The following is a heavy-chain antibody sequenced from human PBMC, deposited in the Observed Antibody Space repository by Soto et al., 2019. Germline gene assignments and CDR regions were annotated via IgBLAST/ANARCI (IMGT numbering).Heavy chain of an antibody. J-gene: IGHJ6*02. CDR3: ARGRRMVYAILGYYYYGMDV. Sequence: RQPPGKGLEWIGEINHSGSTNYNPSLKSRVTISVDTSKNQFSLKLSSVTAADTAVYYCARGRRMVYAILGYYYYGMDVWGQGTTVTVSS. CDR2: INHSGST. D-gene: IGHD2-8*01. V-gene: IGHV4-34*01.